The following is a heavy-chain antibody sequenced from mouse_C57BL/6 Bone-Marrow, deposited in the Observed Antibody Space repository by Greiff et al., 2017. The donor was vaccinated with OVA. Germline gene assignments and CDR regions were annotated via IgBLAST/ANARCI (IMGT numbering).Heavy chain of an antibody. CDR1: GYTFTDYY. D-gene: IGHD3-3*01. J-gene: IGHJ2*01. CDR3: ARGGRDY. Sequence: EVQGVESGPVLVKPGASVKMSCKASGYTFTDYYMNWVKQSHGKSLEWIGVINPYNGGTSYNQKFKGKATLTVDKSSSTAYMELNSLTSEDSAVYYCARGGRDYWGQGTTLTVSS. CDR2: INPYNGGT. V-gene: IGHV1-19*01.